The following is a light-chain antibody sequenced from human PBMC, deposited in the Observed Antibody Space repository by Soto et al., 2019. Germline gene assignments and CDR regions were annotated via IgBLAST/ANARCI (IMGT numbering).Light chain of an antibody. CDR2: EVS. Sequence: QSALTQPPSASGSPGQSVTISCTGTSSDVGGYNYVSWYQQHPGKAPKLMIYEVSKRPSGVPDRFSGSKSGNTASLTVSGLQAEDEADYYCSSYAVSTIVVSGGGTQLTVL. CDR1: SSDVGGYNY. J-gene: IGLJ2*01. V-gene: IGLV2-8*01. CDR3: SSYAVSTIVV.